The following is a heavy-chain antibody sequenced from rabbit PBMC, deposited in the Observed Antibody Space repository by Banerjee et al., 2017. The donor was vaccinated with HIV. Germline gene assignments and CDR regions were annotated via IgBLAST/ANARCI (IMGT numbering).Heavy chain of an antibody. Sequence: QEQVVESGGDLVKPGASLTLTCTASGLDFSSRKWICWVRQAPGKGLEWIACIYVGTSGSRYYASWAKGRFTISKTSSTTVTLQMTSLTAADTATYFCARDLAGVIGWNFNLWGQGTLVTVS. J-gene: IGHJ4*01. V-gene: IGHV1S45*01. D-gene: IGHD4-1*01. CDR1: GLDFSSRKW. CDR3: ARDLAGVIGWNFNL. CDR2: IYVGTSGSR.